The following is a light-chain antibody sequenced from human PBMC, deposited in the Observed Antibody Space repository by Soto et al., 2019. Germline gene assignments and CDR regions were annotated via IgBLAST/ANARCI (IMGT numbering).Light chain of an antibody. CDR1: SSDVGGYNY. CDR2: EVS. CDR3: RSYAGSNNFVV. Sequence: QSALTQPPSASGSPGQSVTISCTGTSSDVGGYNYVSWYQQHPGKAPKLMIYEVSKRPSGVPDRFSGSKSGNTASLTVSGLPAEDEADYYSRSYAGSNNFVVFGGGTKLSVL. J-gene: IGLJ2*01. V-gene: IGLV2-8*01.